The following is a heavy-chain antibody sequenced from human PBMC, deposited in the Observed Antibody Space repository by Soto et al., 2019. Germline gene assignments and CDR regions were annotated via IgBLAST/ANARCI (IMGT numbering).Heavy chain of an antibody. J-gene: IGHJ6*02. CDR1: GGTFSSYA. CDR3: ARDLYGEGYYYYYGMDV. D-gene: IGHD4-17*01. Sequence: SVKVSCKASGGTFSSYAISWVRQAPGQGLEWMGGIIPIFGTANYAQKFQGRVTITADESTSTAYMELSSLRSEDTAVYYCARDLYGEGYYYYYGMDVWGHGTTVTVSS. CDR2: IIPIFGTA. V-gene: IGHV1-69*13.